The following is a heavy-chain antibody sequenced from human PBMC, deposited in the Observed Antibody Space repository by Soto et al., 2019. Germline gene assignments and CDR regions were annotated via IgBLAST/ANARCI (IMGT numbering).Heavy chain of an antibody. J-gene: IGHJ4*02. CDR3: ARAGFEYSSSYYFDY. CDR1: GFTVSSNY. D-gene: IGHD6-6*01. Sequence: GGSLRLSCAASGFTVSSNYMSWVRQAPGKGLEWVSVIYSGGSTYYADSVKGRFTISRDNSKNTLYLQMNSLGAEDTAVYYCARAGFEYSSSYYFDYWGQGTLVTVSS. CDR2: IYSGGST. V-gene: IGHV3-53*01.